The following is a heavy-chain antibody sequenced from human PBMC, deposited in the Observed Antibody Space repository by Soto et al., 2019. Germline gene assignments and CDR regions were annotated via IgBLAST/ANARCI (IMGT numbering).Heavy chain of an antibody. CDR3: ARVHYDFWSGYSPLRY. J-gene: IGHJ4*02. V-gene: IGHV3-30-3*01. D-gene: IGHD3-3*01. CDR2: ISYDGSNK. CDR1: GFTFSSYA. Sequence: QVQLVESGGGVVQPGRSLRLPCAASGFTFSSYAMHWVRQAPGKGLEWVAVISYDGSNKYYADSVKGRFTISRDNSKNTLYLQMNSLRAEDTAVYYCARVHYDFWSGYSPLRYWGQGTLVTVSS.